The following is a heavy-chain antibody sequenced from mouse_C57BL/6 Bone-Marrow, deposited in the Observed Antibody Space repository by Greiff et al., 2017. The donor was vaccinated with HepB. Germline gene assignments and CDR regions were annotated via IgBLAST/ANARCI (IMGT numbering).Heavy chain of an antibody. CDR1: GYSFTGYY. CDR3: ARGHWCYGCTLYWYCDV. D-gene: IGHD1-2*01. Sequence: EVQLQQSGPELVKPGASVKISCKASGYSFTGYYMNWVKQSPEKSLEWIGVINPSTGGTTYNQKFKAKATLTVDKSSSTAYMQLKSLTSEDSAVYYCARGHWCYGCTLYWYCDVWGTGTTLTVSS. CDR2: INPSTGGT. V-gene: IGHV1-42*01. J-gene: IGHJ1*03.